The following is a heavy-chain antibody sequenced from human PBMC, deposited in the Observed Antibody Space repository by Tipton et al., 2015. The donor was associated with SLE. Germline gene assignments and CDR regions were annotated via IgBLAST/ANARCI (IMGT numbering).Heavy chain of an antibody. CDR2: IYYTGST. CDR1: GGFISSYY. J-gene: IGHJ6*03. CDR3: ARGGTYGHEGDYYYMDV. Sequence: GLVKPSETLSLTCTVSGGFISSYYWSWIRQPPRKGLEWIGYIYYTGSTKFEPSLKSRVTFSVDRSKNQFSLNLRSVTAADTAVYFCARGGTYGHEGDYYYMDVWGKGTTVTVSS. V-gene: IGHV4-59*01. D-gene: IGHD3-10*01.